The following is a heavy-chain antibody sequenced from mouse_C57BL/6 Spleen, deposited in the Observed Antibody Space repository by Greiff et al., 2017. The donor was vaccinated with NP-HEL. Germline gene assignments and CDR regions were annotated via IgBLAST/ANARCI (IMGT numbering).Heavy chain of an antibody. J-gene: IGHJ2*01. CDR2: IDPNSGGT. CDR1: GYTFTSYW. Sequence: VQLQQPGAELVKPGASVKLSCKASGYTFTSYWMHWVKQRPGRGLEWIGRIDPNSGGTKYNEKFKCKATLTVDKPSSTAYMQLSRLTYEDSAVYYCARKALFITTVVAPFDYWGQGTTLTVSS. V-gene: IGHV1-72*01. D-gene: IGHD1-1*01. CDR3: ARKALFITTVVAPFDY.